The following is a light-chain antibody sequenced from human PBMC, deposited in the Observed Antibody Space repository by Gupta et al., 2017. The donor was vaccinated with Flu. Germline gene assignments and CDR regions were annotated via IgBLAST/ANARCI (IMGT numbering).Light chain of an antibody. J-gene: IGKJ4*01. Sequence: VPTVEPAATLVRSSQTLLNHSPSNYLGWSSHNPGQSPQLLIRLVSHRAPGVPDRFIGSGSVTDFTLKIRRVDADDVGTYYCTQLLQTPLTFGGRTKVEI. V-gene: IGKV2-28*01. CDR1: QTLLNHSPSNY. CDR2: LVS. CDR3: TQLLQTPLT.